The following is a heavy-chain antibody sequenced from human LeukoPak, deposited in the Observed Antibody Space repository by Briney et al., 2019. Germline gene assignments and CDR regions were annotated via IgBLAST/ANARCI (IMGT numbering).Heavy chain of an antibody. J-gene: IGHJ3*01. Sequence: GESLKISCKGSGYSFTSYWIGWVRQMPGKGLEWMGIIHPGDSDTRYSPSFQGQVTISVDKSINTAYLQWSSLKASDTAMYFCATARPHRGFDVWGQGTMVTVSS. CDR2: IHPGDSDT. CDR3: ATARPHRGFDV. CDR1: GYSFTSYW. V-gene: IGHV5-51*01.